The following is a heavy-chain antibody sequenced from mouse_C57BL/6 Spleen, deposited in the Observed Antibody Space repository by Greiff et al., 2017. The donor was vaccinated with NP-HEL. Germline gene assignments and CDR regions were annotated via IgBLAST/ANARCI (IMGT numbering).Heavy chain of an antibody. CDR3: ARPHYYGSSYDYFDY. D-gene: IGHD1-1*01. Sequence: EVQLQQSGPELVKPGASVKMSCKASGYTFTDYNMHWVKQSHGKSLEWIGYINPNNGGTSYNQKFKGKATLTVNKSSSTAYMELRSLTSEDSAVYYCARPHYYGSSYDYFDYWGQGTTLTVSS. CDR2: INPNNGGT. CDR1: GYTFTDYN. J-gene: IGHJ2*01. V-gene: IGHV1-22*01.